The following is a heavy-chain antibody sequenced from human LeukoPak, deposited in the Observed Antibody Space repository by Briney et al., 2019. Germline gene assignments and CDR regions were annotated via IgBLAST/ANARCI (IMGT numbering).Heavy chain of an antibody. J-gene: IGHJ6*03. D-gene: IGHD3-10*01. V-gene: IGHV1-18*04. CDR3: ARDGVPYGSGSYYIPPYYYYYYMDV. CDR1: GYTFTDYN. Sequence: GASVKVSCKASGYTFTDYNIHWVRQAPGQGLEWMGWISPNSGGTDYAQKLQGRVTMTTDTSTSTAYMELRSLRSDDTAVYYCARDGVPYGSGSYYIPPYYYYYYMDVWGKGTTVTVSS. CDR2: ISPNSGGT.